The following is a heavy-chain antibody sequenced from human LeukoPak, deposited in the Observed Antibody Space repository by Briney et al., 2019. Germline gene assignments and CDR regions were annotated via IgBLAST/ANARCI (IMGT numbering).Heavy chain of an antibody. CDR1: GGSISSSSYY. J-gene: IGHJ4*02. V-gene: IGHV4-39*01. CDR2: IYYNGST. Sequence: SETLSLTCTVSGGSISSSSYYWGWIRQPPGKGLEWIGSIYYNGSTYYNPSLNRVTISADTSKNQFSLKLSSVTAADTAVYYCAKGIVVVTAMNYWGQGILVTVSS. D-gene: IGHD2-21*02. CDR3: AKGIVVVTAMNY.